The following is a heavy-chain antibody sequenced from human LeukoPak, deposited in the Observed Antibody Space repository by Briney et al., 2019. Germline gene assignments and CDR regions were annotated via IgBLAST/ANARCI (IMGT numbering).Heavy chain of an antibody. CDR3: ARATFWSGYQRDSWYMDV. V-gene: IGHV3-66*02. CDR1: GFSVSSNY. Sequence: GGSLRLSCAASGFSVSSNYMSWFRQAPGKGLEWVSVIYSGGSTYYADSVKGRFTTSRDNSKNTLYLQMNSLRAEDTAVYYCARATFWSGYQRDSWYMDVWGKGTTVTVSS. CDR2: IYSGGST. J-gene: IGHJ6*03. D-gene: IGHD3-3*01.